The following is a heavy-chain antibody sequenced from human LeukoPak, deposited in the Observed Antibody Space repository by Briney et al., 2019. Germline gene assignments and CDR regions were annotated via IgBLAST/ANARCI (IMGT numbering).Heavy chain of an antibody. CDR3: VKYSSSWYESGYFQH. CDR2: IYPGDSDT. D-gene: IGHD6-13*01. Sequence: GESLKISCKGSGYSFTSYWIGWVRQMPGKGLEWMGIIYPGDSDTRYSPSFQGQVTISADKSISTAYLQWSSLKASDTAMYYCVKYSSSWYESGYFQHWGQGTLVTVS. J-gene: IGHJ1*01. V-gene: IGHV5-51*01. CDR1: GYSFTSYW.